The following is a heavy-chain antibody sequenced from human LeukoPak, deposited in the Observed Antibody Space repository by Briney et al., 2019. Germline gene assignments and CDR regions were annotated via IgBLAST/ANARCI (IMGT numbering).Heavy chain of an antibody. J-gene: IGHJ6*03. CDR3: ARVGYGMGMDV. D-gene: IGHD2-15*01. V-gene: IGHV4-38-2*02. Sequence: SETLSLTCTVSGYSISSGYYWGWIRQPPGKGLEWIGNIYHSGSTYYNPSLKSRVTISVDTSKNQFSLKLSSVTAADTAVYYCARVGYGMGMDVWGEGTTVTVSS. CDR1: GYSISSGYY. CDR2: IYHSGST.